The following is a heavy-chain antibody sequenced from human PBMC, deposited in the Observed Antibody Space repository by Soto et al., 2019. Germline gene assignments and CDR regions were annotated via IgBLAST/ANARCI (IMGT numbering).Heavy chain of an antibody. CDR1: GFSFNTYA. V-gene: IGHV3-48*04. CDR3: ASDPGIAAAGMDY. CDR2: ISSSSSRI. J-gene: IGHJ4*02. D-gene: IGHD6-25*01. Sequence: EVQLVESGGGLIQPGGSLRLSCAASGFSFNTYAMNWVRQAPGKGLEWISYISSSSSRIYYADSVKGRFTLSRDNAKNSLYLQMNSLRAEDTAVYYCASDPGIAAAGMDYWGQCTLVTVSS.